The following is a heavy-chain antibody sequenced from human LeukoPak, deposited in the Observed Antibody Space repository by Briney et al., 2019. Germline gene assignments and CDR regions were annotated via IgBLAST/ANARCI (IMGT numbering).Heavy chain of an antibody. D-gene: IGHD4-17*01. V-gene: IGHV3-23*01. Sequence: GGSLRLSCAASGFTFSSYGMSWVRQAPGKGLEWVSAISGSGGSTYYADSVKGRSTISRDNSKNTLYLQMNSLRAEDTAVYYCAKDRGYTVTPFDYWGQGTLVTVSS. CDR2: ISGSGGST. CDR3: AKDRGYTVTPFDY. J-gene: IGHJ4*02. CDR1: GFTFSSYG.